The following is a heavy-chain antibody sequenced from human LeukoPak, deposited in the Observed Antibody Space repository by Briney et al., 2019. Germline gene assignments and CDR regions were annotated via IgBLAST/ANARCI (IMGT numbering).Heavy chain of an antibody. CDR2: INPSGGST. CDR1: GYTFTSYY. D-gene: IGHD2-2*01. J-gene: IGHJ5*02. Sequence: ASVKVSCKASGYTFTSYYMHWVRQAPGQGLEWMGIINPSGGSTSYAQKFQGRVTMTRDTSTNTVYMELSSLRSEDTAVYYCARGVEDIVVVPAAKTPFDPWGQGTLVTVSS. CDR3: ARGVEDIVVVPAAKTPFDP. V-gene: IGHV1-46*01.